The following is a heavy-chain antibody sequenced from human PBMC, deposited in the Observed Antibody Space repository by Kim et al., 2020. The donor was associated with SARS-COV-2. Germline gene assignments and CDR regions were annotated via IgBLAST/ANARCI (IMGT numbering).Heavy chain of an antibody. D-gene: IGHD3-10*01. Sequence: SVKVSCKASGGTFSSYAISWVRQAPGQGLEWMGGIIPIFGTANYAQKFQGRVTITADESTSTAYMELSSLRSEDTAVYYCGRGVIMEELYYYYGMDVWGQGTTVTVSS. CDR3: GRGVIMEELYYYYGMDV. J-gene: IGHJ6*02. CDR2: IIPIFGTA. V-gene: IGHV1-69*13. CDR1: GGTFSSYA.